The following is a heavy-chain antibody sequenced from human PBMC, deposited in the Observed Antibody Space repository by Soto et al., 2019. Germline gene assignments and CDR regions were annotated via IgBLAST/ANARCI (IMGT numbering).Heavy chain of an antibody. CDR3: ARDGYSYGYPRYGMDV. Sequence: QVQLVQSGAEVKKPGSSVKVSCKASGGTFSSYAISWVRQAPGQGLEWMGGIIPIFGTANYAQKFQGRVTITADKSTSTAYMELSILRSEDTAVYYCARDGYSYGYPRYGMDVWGQGTTVTVSS. J-gene: IGHJ6*02. D-gene: IGHD5-18*01. V-gene: IGHV1-69*06. CDR1: GGTFSSYA. CDR2: IIPIFGTA.